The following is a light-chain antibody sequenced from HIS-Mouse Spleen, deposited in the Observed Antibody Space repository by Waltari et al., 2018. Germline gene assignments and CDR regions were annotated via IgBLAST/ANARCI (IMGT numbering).Light chain of an antibody. CDR2: DVS. Sequence: QSALTQPRSVSGSPGQSVTISCTGTSSDVGGYNYVSWYQQHPGKAPKLMIYDVSKRPSGVPDCFSGSKSGSTASLTISGLQAEDEADYYCCSYAGSYTYVFGTGTKVTVL. CDR3: CSYAGSYTYV. J-gene: IGLJ1*01. CDR1: SSDVGGYNY. V-gene: IGLV2-11*01.